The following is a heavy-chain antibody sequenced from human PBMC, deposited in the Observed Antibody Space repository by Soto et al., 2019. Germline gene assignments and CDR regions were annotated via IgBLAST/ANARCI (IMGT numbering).Heavy chain of an antibody. D-gene: IGHD1-1*01. J-gene: IGHJ4*02. V-gene: IGHV4-34*01. CDR3: VRGPYNYNSRHFDY. Sequence: SETLSFTCTVSGGSFSGYFWTWIRQRPGKGLEWLAEINHSGITNYNPSVESRGSMSVDTSKNQFSLRLYSVTAEDTAVYYCVRGPYNYNSRHFDYWGQGTLVTVSS. CDR1: GGSFSGYF. CDR2: INHSGIT.